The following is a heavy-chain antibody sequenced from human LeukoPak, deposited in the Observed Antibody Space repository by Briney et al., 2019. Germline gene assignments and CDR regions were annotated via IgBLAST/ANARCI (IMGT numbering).Heavy chain of an antibody. V-gene: IGHV4-4*07. CDR3: ASSPNWGYYYYYMDV. CDR1: GGSISGYY. J-gene: IGHJ6*03. Sequence: PSETLSLTCTVSGGSISGYYWSWIRQPAGKGLEWIGRIYTSGSTNYNPSLKSRVTMSVDTSKNQFSLKLSSVTAADTAVYYCASSPNWGYYYYYMDVWGKGTTVTVSS. D-gene: IGHD7-27*01. CDR2: IYTSGST.